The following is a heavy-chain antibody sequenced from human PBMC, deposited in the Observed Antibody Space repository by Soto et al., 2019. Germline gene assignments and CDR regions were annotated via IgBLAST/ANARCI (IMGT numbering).Heavy chain of an antibody. CDR2: IYTSGST. CDR3: ARVMEQLALDY. D-gene: IGHD6-6*01. V-gene: IGHV4-4*07. CDR1: GGSISSYY. J-gene: IGHJ4*02. Sequence: QVQLQESGPGLVKPSETLSLTCTVSGGSISSYYWSCIRQPAGKGLEWIGRIYTSGSTNYNPSLKTRATMSVATSKNLCSLKLCSVTAADTAVYYCARVMEQLALDYWGQGTLVTVSS.